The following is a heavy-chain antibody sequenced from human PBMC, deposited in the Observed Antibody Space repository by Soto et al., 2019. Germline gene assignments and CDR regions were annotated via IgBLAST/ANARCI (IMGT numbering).Heavy chain of an antibody. CDR3: ASLGLGSSYGWFEKKNWFDP. J-gene: IGHJ5*02. Sequence: SETLSLTCTVSGGSISSSSYYWGWIRQPPGKGLEWIGSIYYSGSTYYNPSLKSRVTISVDTSKNQFSLKLSSVTAADTAVYYCASLGLGSSYGWFEKKNWFDPWAREPWSPSPQ. D-gene: IGHD5-18*01. V-gene: IGHV4-39*01. CDR2: IYYSGST. CDR1: GGSISSSSYY.